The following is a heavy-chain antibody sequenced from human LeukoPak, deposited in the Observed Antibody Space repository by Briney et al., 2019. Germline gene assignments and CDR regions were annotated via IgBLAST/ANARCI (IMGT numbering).Heavy chain of an antibody. CDR1: GFTFSSYA. D-gene: IGHD6-13*01. J-gene: IGHJ5*02. V-gene: IGHV3-23*01. Sequence: GGSLILSCASSGFTFSSYAMSWVRQPPGKGLEWVSAISGSGGSTYYADSVKGRFTISRDNSKNTLYLQMNSLRAEDTAVYYCAKGLQQLVPFWFDPWGQGTLVTVSS. CDR3: AKGLQQLVPFWFDP. CDR2: ISGSGGST.